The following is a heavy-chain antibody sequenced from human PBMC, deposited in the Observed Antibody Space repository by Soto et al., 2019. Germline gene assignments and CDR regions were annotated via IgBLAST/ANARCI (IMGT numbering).Heavy chain of an antibody. J-gene: IGHJ3*02. V-gene: IGHV4-39*01. CDR1: GGSISSSSYY. D-gene: IGHD5-12*01. CDR3: GSQKKWLQFAAFDI. Sequence: SETLSLTCTVSGGSISSSSYYWGWIRQPPGKGLEWIGSIYYSGSTFSNPSLKSRVTISVDTSKNQFSLKLSSVTAADTAVYYCGSQKKWLQFAAFDIWGQGTMVTVSS. CDR2: IYYSGST.